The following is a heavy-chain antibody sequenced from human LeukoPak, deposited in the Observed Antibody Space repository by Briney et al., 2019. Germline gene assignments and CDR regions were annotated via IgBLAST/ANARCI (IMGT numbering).Heavy chain of an antibody. V-gene: IGHV3-7*03. Sequence: GGSLRLSCAASGFTFSTYWMSWVRQAPGKGLEWVANIKEDGSEKYYVDSVKGRFTISRDNAKNSLYLQMNSLRAEDTAVYYCARAGLDILTGYPNWFDPWGQGTLVTVSS. CDR1: GFTFSTYW. CDR2: IKEDGSEK. D-gene: IGHD3-9*01. J-gene: IGHJ5*02. CDR3: ARAGLDILTGYPNWFDP.